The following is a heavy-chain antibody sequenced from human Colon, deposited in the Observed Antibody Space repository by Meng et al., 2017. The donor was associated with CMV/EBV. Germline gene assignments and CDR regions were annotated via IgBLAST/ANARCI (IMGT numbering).Heavy chain of an antibody. V-gene: IGHV1-3*01. J-gene: IGHJ4*02. CDR1: GHSFSSYA. CDR3: ASPPHNYHDINDYYLGFFDY. Sequence: QVQFVQSGAEVKKPGASVKISCDASGHSFSSYAMHWVRQAPGQRLEWMGWINAGSGYTKYSQKFQGRVTFTRDTSARTGYMELSSLTSEDTAVYYCASPPHNYHDINDYYLGFFDYWGQGTLVTVSS. D-gene: IGHD3-22*01. CDR2: INAGSGYT.